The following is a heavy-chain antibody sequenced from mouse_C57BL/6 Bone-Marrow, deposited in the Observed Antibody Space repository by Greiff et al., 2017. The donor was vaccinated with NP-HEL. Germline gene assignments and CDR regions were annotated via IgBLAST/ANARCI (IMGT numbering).Heavy chain of an antibody. Sequence: PLQQPVAELVKPGSSVTMSFKASGYTFTSYWLTWLKPRPGHGLEWIGDIYPGSGSTNYNEKFKSKATLTVDTSSSTAYMQLSSLTSEDSAVYYCARGLGLLYWYFDVWGTGTTVTVSS. CDR3: ARGLGLLYWYFDV. CDR1: GYTFTSYW. CDR2: IYPGSGST. V-gene: IGHV1-55*01. D-gene: IGHD1-1*01. J-gene: IGHJ1*03.